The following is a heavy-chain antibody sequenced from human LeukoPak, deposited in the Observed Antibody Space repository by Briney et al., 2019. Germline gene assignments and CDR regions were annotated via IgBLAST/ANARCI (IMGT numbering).Heavy chain of an antibody. Sequence: PSETLSLTCTVSGGSISSYYWSWILQPPGKGLEWIGYIYYSGSTNYNPSLKSRVTISVDTSKNQFSLKLSSVTAADTAVYYCARAVAAGTSGWFDPWGQGTLVTVSS. CDR3: ARAVAAGTSGWFDP. V-gene: IGHV4-59*12. CDR2: IYYSGST. CDR1: GGSISSYY. J-gene: IGHJ5*02. D-gene: IGHD6-13*01.